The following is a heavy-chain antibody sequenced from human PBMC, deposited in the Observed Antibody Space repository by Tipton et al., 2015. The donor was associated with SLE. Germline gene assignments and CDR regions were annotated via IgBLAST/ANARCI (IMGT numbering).Heavy chain of an antibody. CDR1: GGSIRSGY. Sequence: TLSFTCTVSGGSIRSGYWSWIRQPPGKGPEWIGYIYDSGSTKYNPSLKSRVTISIDTSMNQFSLKLSSVTAADTAVYYCARRLGYCSGGSCYGFDYWGQGTLVTVSS. J-gene: IGHJ4*02. V-gene: IGHV4-59*12. CDR3: ARRLGYCSGGSCYGFDY. D-gene: IGHD2-15*01. CDR2: IYDSGST.